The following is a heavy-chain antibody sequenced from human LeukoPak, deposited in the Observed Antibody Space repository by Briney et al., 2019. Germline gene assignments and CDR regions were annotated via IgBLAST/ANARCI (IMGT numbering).Heavy chain of an antibody. V-gene: IGHV4-34*01. CDR1: VGSFSGYY. CDR2: INHSGST. J-gene: IGHJ4*02. D-gene: IGHD3-22*01. CDR3: ARQGNYYDSSGYYYGFDY. Sequence: PSETLSLTCAVYVGSFSGYYWSWIRQPPGKGLEWIGEINHSGSTNYNPSLKSRVTISVDTSKNQFSLKLSSVTAADTAVYYCARQGNYYDSSGYYYGFDYWGQGTLVTVSS.